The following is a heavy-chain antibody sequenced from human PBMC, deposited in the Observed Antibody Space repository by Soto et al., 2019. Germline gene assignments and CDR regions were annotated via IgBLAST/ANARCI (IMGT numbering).Heavy chain of an antibody. D-gene: IGHD6-13*01. V-gene: IGHV1-3*01. CDR2: INAGNGNT. CDR3: ATSQGSSWFRGDYGMDV. CDR1: GYTFTSYA. J-gene: IGHJ6*02. Sequence: GASVKVSCKASGYTFTSYAMHWVRQAPGQRLEWMGWINAGNGNTKYSQKFQGRVTITRDTSASTAYMELSSLRSEDTAVYYCATSQGSSWFRGDYGMDVWGQGTTVTVSS.